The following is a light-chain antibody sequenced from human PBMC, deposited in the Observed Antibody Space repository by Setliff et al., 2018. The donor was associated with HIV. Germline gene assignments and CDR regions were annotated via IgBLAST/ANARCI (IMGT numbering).Light chain of an antibody. CDR1: NIGSKS. V-gene: IGLV3-21*02. J-gene: IGLJ1*01. CDR2: DDS. Sequence: SYELTQPPSVSVAPGETARITCGGHNIGSKSVHWYQQKPGQAPVLVGYDDSDRPSGIPERFSGSNSGNTATLTISRVEAGDEADYYCQVWDSNSYPNYVFGTGTKVTV. CDR3: QVWDSNSYPNYV.